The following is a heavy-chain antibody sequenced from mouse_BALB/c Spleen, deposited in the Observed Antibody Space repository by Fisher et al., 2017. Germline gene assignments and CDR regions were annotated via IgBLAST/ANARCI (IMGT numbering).Heavy chain of an antibody. V-gene: IGHV5-6-4*01. CDR3: TRDRRFDY. J-gene: IGHJ2*01. Sequence: RFTISRDNAKNTLYLQMSSLKSEDTAMYYCTRDRRFDYWGQGTTLTVS.